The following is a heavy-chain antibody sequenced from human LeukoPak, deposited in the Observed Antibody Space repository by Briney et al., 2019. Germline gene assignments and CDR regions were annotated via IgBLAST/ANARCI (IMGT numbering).Heavy chain of an antibody. Sequence: ASVKVSCKASGYTFTGYYMHWVRQAPGQGLEWMGRINPNSGGTNYAQKFQGRVTMTRDTSISTAYMELSRLRSDDTAVYYCARVRYCSGGSCSPPDYWGQGTLVTVSS. V-gene: IGHV1-2*06. CDR1: GYTFTGYY. J-gene: IGHJ4*02. D-gene: IGHD2-15*01. CDR2: INPNSGGT. CDR3: ARVRYCSGGSCSPPDY.